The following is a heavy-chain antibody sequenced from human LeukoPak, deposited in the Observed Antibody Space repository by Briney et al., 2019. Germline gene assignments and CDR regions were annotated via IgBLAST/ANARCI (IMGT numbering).Heavy chain of an antibody. D-gene: IGHD3-3*01. Sequence: ASVKVSCKASGYTFTSYGISRVRQDPGQGVEWMGWISAYNGNTNYSQKLQGRVTMTTDTSTSTAYMELRSLRSDDTAVYYCARDRPGRFLECLPPFDYWGQGTLVTVSS. CDR3: ARDRPGRFLECLPPFDY. V-gene: IGHV1-18*01. CDR2: ISAYNGNT. CDR1: GYTFTSYG. J-gene: IGHJ4*02.